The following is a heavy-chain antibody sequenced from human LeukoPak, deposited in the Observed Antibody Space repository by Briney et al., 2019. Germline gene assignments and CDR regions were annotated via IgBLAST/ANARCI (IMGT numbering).Heavy chain of an antibody. D-gene: IGHD6-13*01. V-gene: IGHV4-34*01. J-gene: IGHJ4*03. Sequence: KPSETLSLTCAVHGESFSAYFWSWIRQVPGKGLEWIGEIDHRGSSNYNPPLKSRATISVDTSKNHFYLSLTSVTAADTAVYYCATRSSTLAAARCFDDLGEGTVVTVSS. CDR2: IDHRGSS. CDR1: GESFSAYF. CDR3: ATRSSTLAAARCFDD.